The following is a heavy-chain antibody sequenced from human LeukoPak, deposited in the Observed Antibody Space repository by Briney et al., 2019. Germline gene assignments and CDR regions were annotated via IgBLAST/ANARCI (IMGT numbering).Heavy chain of an antibody. Sequence: GGSLRLSCAASGFTFGSYGMSWVRQAPGKGLEWVSSISGSSGSTYYADSVKGRFTISRDNPKNTLYLQMNSLRAEDTAVYYCAKGSIYGDYGDFDHWGQGTLVTVSS. D-gene: IGHD4-17*01. CDR1: GFTFGSYG. CDR3: AKGSIYGDYGDFDH. V-gene: IGHV3-23*01. J-gene: IGHJ4*02. CDR2: ISGSSGST.